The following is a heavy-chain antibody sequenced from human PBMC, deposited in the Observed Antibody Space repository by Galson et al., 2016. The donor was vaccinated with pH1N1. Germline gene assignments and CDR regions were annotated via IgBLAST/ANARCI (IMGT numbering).Heavy chain of an antibody. Sequence: SLRLSCAASGFTFSSYGFHWVRQAPGKGLEWVAVISYDGSNKYYADSVKGRFTISRDNSTNTLYLQMNSLRAEDTAVYYCAKVVRGSSWPSFDYWGQGTLVTVSS. CDR2: ISYDGSNK. CDR3: AKVVRGSSWPSFDY. D-gene: IGHD6-13*01. J-gene: IGHJ4*02. CDR1: GFTFSSYG. V-gene: IGHV3-30*18.